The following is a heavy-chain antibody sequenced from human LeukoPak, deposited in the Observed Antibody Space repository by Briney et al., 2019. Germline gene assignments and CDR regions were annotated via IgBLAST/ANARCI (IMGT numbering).Heavy chain of an antibody. D-gene: IGHD2-8*01. CDR3: ARAPMGYGMDV. V-gene: IGHV1-46*01. CDR1: GYTFTSYY. CDR2: INPSGGST. Sequence: ASVKVSCKPSGYTFTSYYMHWVRQAPGQGLEWMGIINPSGGSTSYAQKFQGRVTMTRDTSTSTVYMELSSLRSEDTAVYYCARAPMGYGMDVWGQGTTVTVSS. J-gene: IGHJ6*02.